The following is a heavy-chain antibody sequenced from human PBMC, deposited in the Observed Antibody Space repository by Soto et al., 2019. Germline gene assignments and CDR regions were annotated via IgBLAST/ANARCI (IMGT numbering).Heavy chain of an antibody. CDR3: AKVSVLSYDILNYYFDY. CDR1: GFTFSSYA. V-gene: IGHV3-23*01. J-gene: IGHJ4*02. CDR2: ISGSGGST. D-gene: IGHD3-9*01. Sequence: GGSLRLSCAASGFTFSSYAMSWVRQAPGKGLEWVSAISGSGGSTYYADSVKGRFTISRDNSKNTLYLQMNSLRAEDTAVYYCAKVSVLSYDILNYYFDYWGQGTLVTVSS.